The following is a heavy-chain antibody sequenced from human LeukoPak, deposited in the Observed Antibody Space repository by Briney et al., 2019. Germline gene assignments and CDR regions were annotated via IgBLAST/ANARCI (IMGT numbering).Heavy chain of an antibody. CDR2: INPNSGGT. Sequence: ASVTASCTASGYTFTGYYMHWVRQAPGQGLEWMGWINPNSGGTNYAQKFQGRITMTRDTSISTAYMELSRLRSDDTAVYYCATWIQLSQRAFDIWGQGTMVTVSS. CDR1: GYTFTGYY. V-gene: IGHV1-2*02. CDR3: ATWIQLSQRAFDI. J-gene: IGHJ3*02. D-gene: IGHD5-18*01.